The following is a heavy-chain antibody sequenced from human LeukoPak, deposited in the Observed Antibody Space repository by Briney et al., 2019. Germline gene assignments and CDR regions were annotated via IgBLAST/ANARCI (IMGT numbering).Heavy chain of an antibody. CDR2: IYGGGGT. J-gene: IGHJ4*02. D-gene: IGHD3-10*01. CDR3: ATWPGAWCGEDY. V-gene: IGHV3-23*01. CDR1: GFTFSSCA. Sequence: GGSLRLSCAASGFTFSSCAMSWVRQAPGKGLEWVSTIYGGGGTYYGDSVRGRFTISRDNSQNTIYLQMNSLRAEDAAVYYCATWPGAWCGEDYWGQGTLVTVSS.